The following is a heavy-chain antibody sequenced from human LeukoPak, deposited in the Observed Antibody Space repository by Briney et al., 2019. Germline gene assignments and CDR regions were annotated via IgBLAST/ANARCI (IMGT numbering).Heavy chain of an antibody. CDR2: INSDGSTI. CDR3: AELGITMIGGV. J-gene: IGHJ6*04. V-gene: IGHV3-74*01. CDR1: GFTFSRYW. D-gene: IGHD3-10*02. Sequence: GGSLRLSCAASGFTFSRYWMHWVRQAPGKGLVWVSRINSDGSTINYADSVKGRFTISRDNAKNSLYLQMNSLRAEDTAVYYCAELGITMIGGVWGKGTTVTISS.